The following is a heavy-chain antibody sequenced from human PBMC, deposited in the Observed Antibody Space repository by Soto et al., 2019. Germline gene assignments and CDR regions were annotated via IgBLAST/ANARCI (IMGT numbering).Heavy chain of an antibody. Sequence: PGGSLRLSCAASGFTFDDYGMSWVRQAPGKGLEWVSGINWNGGSTGYADSVKGRFTISRDNAKNSLYLQMNSLRAEDTALYHCARGGYCSSTSCYRDSNDYYMDVWGKGTTVTVSS. J-gene: IGHJ6*03. CDR2: INWNGGST. V-gene: IGHV3-20*01. CDR3: ARGGYCSSTSCYRDSNDYYMDV. D-gene: IGHD2-2*01. CDR1: GFTFDDYG.